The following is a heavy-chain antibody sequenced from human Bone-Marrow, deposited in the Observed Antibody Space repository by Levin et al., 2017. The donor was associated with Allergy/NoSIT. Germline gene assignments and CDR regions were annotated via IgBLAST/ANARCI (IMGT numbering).Heavy chain of an antibody. CDR1: GYTFTSFG. D-gene: IGHD2-15*01. CDR3: ARDLWRGRRISPFDS. J-gene: IGHJ4*02. CDR2: ISVYNGDT. V-gene: IGHV1-18*01. Sequence: ASVKVSCRASGYTFTSFGISWVRQAPGQGLEWMGGISVYNGDTKYAENFQGRVTMTTDTSTTTAYMELRSLRSDDTAIYYCARDLWRGRRISPFDSWGQGTLVTVSS.